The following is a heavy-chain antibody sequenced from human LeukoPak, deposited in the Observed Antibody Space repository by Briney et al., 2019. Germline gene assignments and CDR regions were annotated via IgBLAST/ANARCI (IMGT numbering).Heavy chain of an antibody. V-gene: IGHV3-23*01. D-gene: IGHD3-3*01. CDR2: ISGSGGST. J-gene: IGHJ5*02. CDR1: GFTFSSYA. CDR3: AKAPLITIFGVVIPGWFDP. Sequence: PGGSLRLSCAASGFTFSSYAMSWVRQAPGKGLEWVSAISGSGGSTYYAGSVKGRFTISRDNSKNTPYLQMNSLRAEDTAVYYCAKAPLITIFGVVIPGWFDPWGQGTLVTVSS.